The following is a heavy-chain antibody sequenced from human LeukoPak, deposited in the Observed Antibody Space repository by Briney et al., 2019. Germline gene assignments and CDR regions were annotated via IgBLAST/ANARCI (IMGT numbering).Heavy chain of an antibody. V-gene: IGHV4-39*01. J-gene: IGHJ4*02. CDR2: IYYSGST. D-gene: IGHD6-19*01. CDR1: GRSISSSSYY. Sequence: SDTLSLTCTVSGRSISSSSYYWGWIRQPPGKGLEWIGSIYYSGSTYYNPSLNSRVTISVDTSKNQFSLKLSSVTAADTAVYYCARAESGQWYIDYWGQGTLVTVSS. CDR3: ARAESGQWYIDY.